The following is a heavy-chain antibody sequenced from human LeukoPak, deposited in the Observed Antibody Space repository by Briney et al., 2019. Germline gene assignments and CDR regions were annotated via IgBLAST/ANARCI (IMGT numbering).Heavy chain of an antibody. Sequence: GGSLRLSCAASGFTFSSYWMSWVRQAPGKGLEWVANIKQDGSEKYYVDSVKGRFTISRDNAKNSLYLQMNSLRAEDTAVYYCARGFEGAYFRIFGVVANTDVWGKGTTVTVSS. CDR1: GFTFSSYW. CDR2: IKQDGSEK. CDR3: ARGFEGAYFRIFGVVANTDV. V-gene: IGHV3-7*01. D-gene: IGHD3-3*01. J-gene: IGHJ6*03.